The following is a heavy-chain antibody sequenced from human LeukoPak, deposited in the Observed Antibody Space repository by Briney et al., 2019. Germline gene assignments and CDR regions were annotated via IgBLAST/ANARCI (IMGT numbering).Heavy chain of an antibody. Sequence: NPSETLSLTCAVSAYSISSGYFWGWVRQPPGKGLEWIGYIYYSGSTNYNPSLKSRVTISVDTSKNQFSPKLSSVTAADTAVYYCARIDSLGASDGWGQGTLVTVSS. J-gene: IGHJ4*02. CDR1: AYSISSGYF. V-gene: IGHV4-59*01. CDR2: IYYSGST. CDR3: ARIDSLGASDG. D-gene: IGHD1-26*01.